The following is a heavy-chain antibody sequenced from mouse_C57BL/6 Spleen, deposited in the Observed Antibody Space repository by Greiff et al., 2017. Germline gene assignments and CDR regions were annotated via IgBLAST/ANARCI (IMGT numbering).Heavy chain of an antibody. CDR2: IWSGGST. CDR1: GFSLTSYG. J-gene: IGHJ4*01. Sequence: VQLVESGPGLVQPSQSLSITCTVSGFSLTSYGVHWVRQSPGKGLEWLGVIWSGGSTDYNAAVISRLSISKDNSKSQVFFKMNSLQADDTARYYCATGYYYGSSYGGVDAMDYWGQGTSVTVSS. V-gene: IGHV2-2*01. CDR3: ATGYYYGSSYGGVDAMDY. D-gene: IGHD1-1*01.